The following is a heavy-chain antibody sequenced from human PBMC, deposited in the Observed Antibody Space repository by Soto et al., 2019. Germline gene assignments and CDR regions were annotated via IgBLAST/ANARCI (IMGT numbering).Heavy chain of an antibody. CDR2: ISYDGSNK. CDR3: EKDLGYCTNGLRYTGYYYGMDV. J-gene: IGHJ6*02. V-gene: IGHV3-30*18. CDR1: GFTFSSYG. Sequence: GGSLRLSCAASGFTFSSYGMHWVRQAPGKGLEWVAVISYDGSNKYYADSVKGRFTISRDNSKNTLYLQMNSLRAEDTAVYYCEKDLGYCTNGLRYTGYYYGMDVWGQGTTVTVSS. D-gene: IGHD2-8*01.